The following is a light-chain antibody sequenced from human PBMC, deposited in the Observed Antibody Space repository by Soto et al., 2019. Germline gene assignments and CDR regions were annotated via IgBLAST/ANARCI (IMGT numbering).Light chain of an antibody. Sequence: EIVMKQSPSTLSVSRGQTVTLSCRASQSVRTNLAWYQHKPGHSPRLLIYGASNTATGFPARFTGSGSGTEFTLTISSLQSADFAVYYCQQYNDNWPTFGQGTKVDI. CDR1: QSVRTN. CDR2: GAS. J-gene: IGKJ1*01. CDR3: QQYNDNWPT. V-gene: IGKV3-15*01.